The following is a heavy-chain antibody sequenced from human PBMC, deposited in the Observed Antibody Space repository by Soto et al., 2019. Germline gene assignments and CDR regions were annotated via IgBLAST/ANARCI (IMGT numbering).Heavy chain of an antibody. V-gene: IGHV3-9*01. CDR3: AKGDYYDSSGIDY. J-gene: IGHJ4*02. CDR2: ISWNSGSI. CDR1: GFTFDDYA. D-gene: IGHD3-22*01. Sequence: EVQLVESGGGLVQPGRSLRLSCAASGFTFDDYAMHWVRQAPGKGLEWVSGISWNSGSIGYADSVKGRFTISRDNAKNYLYLQMNSLRAEDTALYYCAKGDYYDSSGIDYWGQGTLVTVSS.